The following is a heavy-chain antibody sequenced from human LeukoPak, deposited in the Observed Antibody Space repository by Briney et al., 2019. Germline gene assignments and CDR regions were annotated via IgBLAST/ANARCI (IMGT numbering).Heavy chain of an antibody. V-gene: IGHV4-38-2*02. J-gene: IGHJ6*03. CDR1: GYSISSGYY. D-gene: IGHD3-10*01. Sequence: SETLSLTCTVSGYSISSGYYWGWIRQPPGKGLEWIGSIYHSGSTYYNPSLKSRVTISVDTSKNQFSLKLSSVTAADTAVYYCARGGPDSGPMYYYYYMDVWGKGTTVTVSS. CDR2: IYHSGST. CDR3: ARGGPDSGPMYYYYYMDV.